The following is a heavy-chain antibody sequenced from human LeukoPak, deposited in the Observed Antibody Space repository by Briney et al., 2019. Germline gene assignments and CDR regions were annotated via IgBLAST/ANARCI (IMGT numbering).Heavy chain of an antibody. D-gene: IGHD6-19*01. Sequence: PSETLSVTCTVSGGSLGGYYWSWIRQTPGKGLEYIGYIYPTGNTNGNTNYNPSLKSRVTISVDTSKNQFSLNLTSVTAADTAKYYCARLQWLVRSWFDPWGQGTLVIVSS. V-gene: IGHV4-4*08. CDR3: ARLQWLVRSWFDP. CDR1: GGSLGGYY. CDR2: IYPTGNT. J-gene: IGHJ5*02.